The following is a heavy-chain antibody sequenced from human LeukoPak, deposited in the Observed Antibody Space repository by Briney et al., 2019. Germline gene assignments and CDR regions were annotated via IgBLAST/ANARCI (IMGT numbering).Heavy chain of an antibody. CDR3: ARHDSYGSETGGWYSDY. Sequence: SETLSLTCTVSGGSISSSSYYWGWIRQPPGKGLEWVGSIYYSGSTYYNPSLKSRVTISVDTSKNQFSLKLSSVTAADTAVYYCARHDSYGSETGGWYSDYWGQGTLVTVSS. V-gene: IGHV4-39*01. J-gene: IGHJ4*02. CDR2: IYYSGST. D-gene: IGHD5-18*01. CDR1: GGSISSSSYY.